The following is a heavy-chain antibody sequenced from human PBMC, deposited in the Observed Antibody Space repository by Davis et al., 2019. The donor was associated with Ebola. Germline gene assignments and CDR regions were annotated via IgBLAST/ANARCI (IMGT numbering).Heavy chain of an antibody. CDR3: ARGADSSGYYSTLYFDY. CDR2: IYYSGST. Sequence: SETLSLTCTVSGGSISSGGYYWSWIRQHPGKGLEWIGYIYYSGSTYYNPSLKSRVTISVDTSKNQFSLKLSSVTAADTAVYYCARGADSSGYYSTLYFDYWGQGTLVTVSS. D-gene: IGHD3-22*01. CDR1: GGSISSGGYY. J-gene: IGHJ4*02. V-gene: IGHV4-31*03.